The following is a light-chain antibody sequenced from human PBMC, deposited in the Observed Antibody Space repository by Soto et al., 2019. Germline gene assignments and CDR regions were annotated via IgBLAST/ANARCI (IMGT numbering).Light chain of an antibody. J-gene: IGLJ3*02. Sequence: QSVLTQPPSVSGPPGQSVTISCSGSSSSVGTIFVYWYQQIPGTAPKLLIFRNNQRPSGVPDRFSGSKSGTSASLAISGLRSEDEADYYCAAWDDSLSIWVFGGGTKVTVL. CDR2: RNN. CDR3: AAWDDSLSIWV. V-gene: IGLV1-47*01. CDR1: SSSVGTIF.